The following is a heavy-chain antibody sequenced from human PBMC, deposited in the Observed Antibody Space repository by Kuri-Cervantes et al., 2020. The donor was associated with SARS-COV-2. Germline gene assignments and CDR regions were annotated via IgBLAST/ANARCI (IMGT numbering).Heavy chain of an antibody. Sequence: GESLKISCLTSGFVFDFYEMNWVRQAPGKGLEWLAYISPTASTIYYADSVTGRFTISRDNAKNSLYLQMNSLRAEDTAVYYCARVDPPLIDSSGLTGIDYWGQGTLVTVSS. V-gene: IGHV3-48*03. J-gene: IGHJ4*02. CDR2: ISPTASTI. CDR3: ARVDPPLIDSSGLTGIDY. D-gene: IGHD6-19*01. CDR1: GFVFDFYE.